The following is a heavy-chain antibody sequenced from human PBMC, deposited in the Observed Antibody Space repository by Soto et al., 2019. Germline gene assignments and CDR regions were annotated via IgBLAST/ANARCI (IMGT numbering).Heavy chain of an antibody. J-gene: IGHJ4*02. CDR2: ISYDGSNK. V-gene: IGHV3-30*03. CDR1: GFTFSSYG. D-gene: IGHD1-7*01. CDR3: AIDMWNWNYPSFDY. Sequence: QVQLVESGGGVVQPGRSLRLSCAASGFTFSSYGMHWVRQAPGKGLEWVAVISYDGSNKYYADSVKGRFTISRDNSKNTLYLQMNSLRAEDTAVYYCAIDMWNWNYPSFDYWGQGTLVTVSS.